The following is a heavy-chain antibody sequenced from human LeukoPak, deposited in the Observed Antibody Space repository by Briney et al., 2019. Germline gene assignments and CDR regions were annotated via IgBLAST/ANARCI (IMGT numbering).Heavy chain of an antibody. CDR2: IYYSGST. D-gene: IGHD2-15*01. J-gene: IGHJ3*02. CDR1: GGSISSYY. Sequence: SETLSLTCTISGGSISSYYWSWIRQPPGKGLEWIGYIYYSGSTNYNPSLKSRVTISVDTSKNQFSLKLSSVTAADTAVFYCARYCPSSCNAGDTFDIWGQGTVVTVSS. CDR3: ARYCPSSCNAGDTFDI. V-gene: IGHV4-59*08.